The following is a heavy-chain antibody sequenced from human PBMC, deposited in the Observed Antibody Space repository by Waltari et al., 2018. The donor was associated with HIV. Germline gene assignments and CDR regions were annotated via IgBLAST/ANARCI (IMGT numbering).Heavy chain of an antibody. CDR2: LSSSTVV. V-gene: IGHV4-39*01. CDR1: GDSISTSSFY. D-gene: IGHD3-10*01. J-gene: IGHJ4*02. Sequence: QVQLKESGPGLVKPSETLSLTCTISGDSISTSSFYWGWIRQPPGKGLEWIGSLSSSTVVYSNPSLKSRFSISEDTSKNIISLTLRSVTAADAAVYFCARLGSGTYFSTRIDYWGQGIVVTVSS. CDR3: ARLGSGTYFSTRIDY.